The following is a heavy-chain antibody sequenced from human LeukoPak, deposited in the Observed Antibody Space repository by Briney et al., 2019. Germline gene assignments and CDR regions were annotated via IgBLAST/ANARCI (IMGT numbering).Heavy chain of an antibody. CDR2: IYPKNGVT. Sequence: ASGTVPCKPSGYTFTTYFMHGVGQAPEQGLEWMGWIYPKNGVTNYAQKFQGRVTMTRDTSIGIVYMEMSRLRPDDTAVYYCVRENWYYDYWGQGTLVTVSS. CDR3: VRENWYYDY. CDR1: GYTFTTYF. D-gene: IGHD1-7*01. J-gene: IGHJ4*02. V-gene: IGHV1-2*02.